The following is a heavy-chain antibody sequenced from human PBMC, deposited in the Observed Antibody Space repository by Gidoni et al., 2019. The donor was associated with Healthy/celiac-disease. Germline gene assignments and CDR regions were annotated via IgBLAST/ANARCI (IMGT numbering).Heavy chain of an antibody. CDR2: IIPILGIA. Sequence: QVQLVQSGAEVKKPGSSVKVSCKASGGTFSSYAIRWGRQAPGQGLEWRGRIIPILGIANYAQKVQGRVTITADKSTSTAYMELSSLRSEDTAVYYCARAPEPTFYYYYGMDVWGQGTTVTVSS. D-gene: IGHD1-1*01. CDR3: ARAPEPTFYYYYGMDV. V-gene: IGHV1-69*04. CDR1: GGTFSSYA. J-gene: IGHJ6*02.